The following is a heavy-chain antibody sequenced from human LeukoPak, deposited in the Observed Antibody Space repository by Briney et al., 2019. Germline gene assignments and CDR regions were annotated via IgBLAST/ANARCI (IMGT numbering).Heavy chain of an antibody. CDR3: ARRGYGDYGSAFDY. CDR1: GFTVSSNY. D-gene: IGHD4-17*01. CDR2: IYSGGGT. V-gene: IGHV3-66*01. J-gene: IGHJ4*02. Sequence: PGGSLRLSCAASGFTVSSNYMSWVRQAPGKGLEWVSVIYSGGGTYYADSVKGRFTISRDNSKNTLYLQMNSLRAEDTAVYYCARRGYGDYGSAFDYWGQGTLVTVSS.